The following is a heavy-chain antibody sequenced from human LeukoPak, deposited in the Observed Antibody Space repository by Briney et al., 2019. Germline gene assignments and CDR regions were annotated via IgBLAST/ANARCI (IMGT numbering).Heavy chain of an antibody. CDR2: ISSSGSTI. V-gene: IGHV3-48*03. CDR3: AGLGITMIGGV. Sequence: GGSLRLSCAASGFTFSSYEMNWVRQAPGKGLEWVSYISSSGSTIYYADSVKGRFTISRDNAKNSLYLQMNSLRAEDTAVYYCAGLGITMIGGVWGKGSTVTISS. D-gene: IGHD3-10*02. J-gene: IGHJ6*01. CDR1: GFTFSSYE.